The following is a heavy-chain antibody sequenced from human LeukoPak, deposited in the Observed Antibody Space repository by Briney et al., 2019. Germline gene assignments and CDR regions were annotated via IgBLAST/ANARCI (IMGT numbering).Heavy chain of an antibody. J-gene: IGHJ4*02. CDR2: ISGSGGST. CDR1: GFTFSSYG. Sequence: GGSLILSCAASGFTFSSYGMHWVRQAPGKGLEWVSGISGSGGSTNYADSVKGRFTISRDNSKNTMYLQMNSLRAEDTAVYYCAKVVGSGWGQGTLVTVSS. CDR3: AKVVGSG. V-gene: IGHV3-23*01. D-gene: IGHD1-26*01.